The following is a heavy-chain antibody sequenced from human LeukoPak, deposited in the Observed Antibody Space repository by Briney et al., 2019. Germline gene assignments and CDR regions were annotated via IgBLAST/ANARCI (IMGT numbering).Heavy chain of an antibody. D-gene: IGHD4/OR15-4a*01. CDR1: GYTFTSYG. J-gene: IGHJ4*02. CDR2: INAYNGNT. V-gene: IGHV1-18*01. CDR3: ARGGPNYYFDY. Sequence: VASLKVSCKASGYTFTSYGMSWVRQAPGQGLEWMGWINAYNGNTNYAQKLQGRVTMTTDTSTSTVYMELRSLRSDDTAVYYCARGGPNYYFDYWGQGTLVTVSS.